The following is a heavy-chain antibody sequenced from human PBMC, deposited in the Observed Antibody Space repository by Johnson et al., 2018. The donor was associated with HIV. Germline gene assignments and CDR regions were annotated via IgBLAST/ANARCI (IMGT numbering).Heavy chain of an antibody. CDR3: AREGPSERAGLDI. CDR2: INSDGSST. V-gene: IGHV3-74*01. CDR1: GFTFSSYW. J-gene: IGHJ3*02. Sequence: VQLVESGGGLVQPGGSLRLSCAASGFTFSSYWMHWVRQAPGKGLVWVSRINSDGSSTSYADSVKGRFTISRDNSKNTLYLQMNSLRADDTAVYYCAREGPSERAGLDIWGQGTMVTVSS.